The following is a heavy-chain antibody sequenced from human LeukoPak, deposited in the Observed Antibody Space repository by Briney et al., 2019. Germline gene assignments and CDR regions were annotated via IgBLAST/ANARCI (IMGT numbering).Heavy chain of an antibody. J-gene: IGHJ4*02. Sequence: GGSLRLSCAASGFPFSSYAMSWVRQAPGKGLEWVSTISGSGGSSYYADSVKGRITISRDNSKSTLHLQMNSLGAEDTALYYCAKDFFYDNSGSAFDCWGQGTLVTVSS. V-gene: IGHV3-23*01. D-gene: IGHD3-22*01. CDR3: AKDFFYDNSGSAFDC. CDR1: GFPFSSYA. CDR2: ISGSGGSS.